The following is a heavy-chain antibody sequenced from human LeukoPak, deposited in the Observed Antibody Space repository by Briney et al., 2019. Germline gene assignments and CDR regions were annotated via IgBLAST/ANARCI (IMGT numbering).Heavy chain of an antibody. J-gene: IGHJ6*03. V-gene: IGHV1-69*13. Sequence: SVKVSCKASGGTFSSYAISWVRQAPGQGLEWMGGIIPIFGTANYAQKFQGRVTITADESTSTAYMELSSLRSEDTAVYYCASTIAAAGAAYFWYMDVWGKGTTVTVSS. CDR1: GGTFSSYA. CDR3: ASTIAAAGAAYFWYMDV. CDR2: IIPIFGTA. D-gene: IGHD6-13*01.